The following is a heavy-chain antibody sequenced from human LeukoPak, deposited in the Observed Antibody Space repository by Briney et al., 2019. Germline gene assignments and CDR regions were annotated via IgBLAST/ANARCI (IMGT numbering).Heavy chain of an antibody. CDR2: ISYDGSDK. CDR1: GFTFSSYG. Sequence: GRSLRLSCAASGFTFSSYGMHWVRQAPGKGLEWVAVISYDGSDKYYADSVKGRFTISRDNSRNTLYLQMNTLRAEDTAVYYCARTSGSYPINDVDYWGQGTLVTVSS. D-gene: IGHD1-26*01. V-gene: IGHV3-30*03. CDR3: ARTSGSYPINDVDY. J-gene: IGHJ4*02.